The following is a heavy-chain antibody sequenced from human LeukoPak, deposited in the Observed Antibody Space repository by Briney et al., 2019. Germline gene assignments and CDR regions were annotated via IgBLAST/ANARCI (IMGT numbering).Heavy chain of an antibody. D-gene: IGHD3-9*01. J-gene: IGHJ4*02. V-gene: IGHV4-39*01. CDR2: IYYSGST. CDR1: GGSISSSSYY. Sequence: SETLSLTCTVSGGSISSSSYYWGWIRQPPGKGLEWIGSIYYSGSTYYNPSLKSRVTISVDTSKNQFSLKLSSVTAADTAVYYCARHRNDILTGYCDYWGQGTLVTVSS. CDR3: ARHRNDILTGYCDY.